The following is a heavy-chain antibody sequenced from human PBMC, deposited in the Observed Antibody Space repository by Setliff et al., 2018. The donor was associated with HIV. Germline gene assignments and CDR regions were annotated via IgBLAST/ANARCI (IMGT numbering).Heavy chain of an antibody. D-gene: IGHD3-3*01. CDR2: MNPKSGNT. V-gene: IGHV1-8*03. CDR1: GYTFTQSD. Sequence: ASVKVSCKASGYTFTQSDINWVRQATGQSPEWMGWMNPKSGNTGYKQTFQDRITITRDTSINTIHMELKSLTSEDTAVYYCARSGPRDHDFWYDQSRRYFDLWGRGTLITVSS. CDR3: ARSGPRDHDFWYDQSRRYFDL. J-gene: IGHJ2*01.